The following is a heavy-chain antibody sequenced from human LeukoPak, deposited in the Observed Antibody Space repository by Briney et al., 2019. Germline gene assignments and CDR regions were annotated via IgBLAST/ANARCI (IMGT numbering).Heavy chain of an antibody. CDR1: GFTFSSYG. D-gene: IGHD1-14*01. CDR2: IQYDGSNK. Sequence: PGGSLRLSCAASGFTFSSYGMHWVRQAPGKGLEWVAFIQYDGSNKYYADSVKGRFTISRDNSKNTLYLQMNSLRAEDTAVYYCAKEGVTGTFYWGQGTLVTVSS. V-gene: IGHV3-30*02. CDR3: AKEGVTGTFY. J-gene: IGHJ4*02.